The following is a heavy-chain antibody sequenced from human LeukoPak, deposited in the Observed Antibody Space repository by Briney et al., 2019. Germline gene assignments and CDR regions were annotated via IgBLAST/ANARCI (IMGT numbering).Heavy chain of an antibody. Sequence: SETLSLTCTVSGGSISSGSYYWSWIRQPAGKGLEWIGRIYTSGSANYNSSLKSRVTISVDTSKNQFSLKLSSVTAADTAVYYCAREGITIFGVVIDDGDSWFDPWGQGTLVTVSS. V-gene: IGHV4-61*02. CDR3: AREGITIFGVVIDDGDSWFDP. CDR2: IYTSGSA. J-gene: IGHJ5*02. D-gene: IGHD3-3*01. CDR1: GGSISSGSYY.